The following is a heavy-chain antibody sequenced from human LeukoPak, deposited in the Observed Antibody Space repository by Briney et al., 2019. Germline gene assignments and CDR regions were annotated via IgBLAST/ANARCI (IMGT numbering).Heavy chain of an antibody. CDR3: ARENSNSWYLDY. Sequence: SETLSLTCTVSGGSISTYYWSWIRQPPGKGLEWIGYIYNSGSTNYNPSLRSRVTISVGTSKNQFSLKLSSVTAADTAVYYCARENSNSWYLDYWGQGTLVTVSS. CDR1: GGSISTYY. J-gene: IGHJ4*02. D-gene: IGHD6-13*01. V-gene: IGHV4-59*01. CDR2: IYNSGST.